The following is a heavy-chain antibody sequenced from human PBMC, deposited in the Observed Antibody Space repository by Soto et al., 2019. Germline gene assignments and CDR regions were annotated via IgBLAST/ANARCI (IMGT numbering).Heavy chain of an antibody. V-gene: IGHV4-39*01. CDR3: ARVVLTGSYNYYFSGMDV. CDR1: GASISSVNNF. CDR2: IFHSGNT. J-gene: IGHJ6*02. Sequence: SETLSLTCSVSGASISSVNNFWAWIRQPPGKGLEWIGNIFHSGNTYYNPSLKSRVTISVDPSKNQFSVKLSSVIAADTAVYYCARVVLTGSYNYYFSGMDVWGQGTSVTGS. D-gene: IGHD3-9*01.